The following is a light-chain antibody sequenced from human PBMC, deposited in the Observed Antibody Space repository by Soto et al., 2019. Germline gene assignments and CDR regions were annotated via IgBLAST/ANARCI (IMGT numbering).Light chain of an antibody. V-gene: IGKV3-20*01. J-gene: IGKJ1*01. CDR2: GAS. Sequence: EIVLTQSPGTLSLSPGDRATLSCRASQSVSSSYLAWYQQKPGRAPRLLIYGASSRATGIPDRLSGSGSGTDFTLTISGLEPEDFAVYYCQQYGNSRGTFGQGTKVDIK. CDR3: QQYGNSRGT. CDR1: QSVSSSY.